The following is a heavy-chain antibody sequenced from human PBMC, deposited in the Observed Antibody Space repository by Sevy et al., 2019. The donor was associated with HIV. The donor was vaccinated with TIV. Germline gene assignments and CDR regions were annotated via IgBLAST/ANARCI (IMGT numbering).Heavy chain of an antibody. D-gene: IGHD6-13*01. CDR2: ISWKSGSI. V-gene: IGHV3-9*01. Sequence: GGSLRLSCAASGFTFDDYAMHWVRQAPGKGLEWVSGISWKSGSIGYADPVKGRFNISRDNAKNSLYLQMNSLRADDTALYYCAKEVYGGIAAAGTGEFDPWGQGTLVTVSS. CDR3: AKEVYGGIAAAGTGEFDP. J-gene: IGHJ5*02. CDR1: GFTFDDYA.